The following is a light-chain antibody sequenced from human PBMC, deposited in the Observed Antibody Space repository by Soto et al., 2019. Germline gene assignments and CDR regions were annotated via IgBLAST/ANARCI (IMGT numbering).Light chain of an antibody. CDR3: QQYYSNPPT. J-gene: IGKJ1*01. V-gene: IGKV4-1*01. Sequence: DIVMTQSPDSLAVSLGEXATINCNSSQSILYSSNSKNCLAWYQQKPGQPPKLLIFWTSTRESGVPDRFSGSGSGTHFTLTINNLQAEDVAVYHCQQYYSNPPTFGQGTKVDIK. CDR1: QSILYSSNSKNC. CDR2: WTS.